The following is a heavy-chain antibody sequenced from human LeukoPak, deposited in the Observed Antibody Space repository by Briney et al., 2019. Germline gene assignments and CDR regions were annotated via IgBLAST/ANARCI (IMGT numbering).Heavy chain of an antibody. D-gene: IGHD3-3*01. J-gene: IGHJ6*02. Sequence: GGSLRLSCAASGFTFSGYSMNWVRQAPGKGLEWVSSISSSSSYIYYADSVKGRFTISRDNAKNSLYLQMNSLRAEDTAVYYCARSDAPRFYYYGMDVWGQGTTVTVSS. CDR1: GFTFSGYS. CDR2: ISSSSSYI. V-gene: IGHV3-21*01. CDR3: ARSDAPRFYYYGMDV.